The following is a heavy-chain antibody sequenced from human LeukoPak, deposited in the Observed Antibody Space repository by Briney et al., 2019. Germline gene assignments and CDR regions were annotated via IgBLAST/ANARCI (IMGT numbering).Heavy chain of an antibody. D-gene: IGHD3-22*01. CDR3: ARDEDGYYYFDY. CDR1: GFTFSSYS. V-gene: IGHV3-21*01. Sequence: GGSLRLSCAASGFTFSSYSMNWVRQAPGKGLEWVSSISSSSSYIYYADSVKGRFTISRDNAKNSLYLQMNGLRAEDTAVYYCARDEDGYYYFDYWGQGTLVTVSS. CDR2: ISSSSSYI. J-gene: IGHJ4*02.